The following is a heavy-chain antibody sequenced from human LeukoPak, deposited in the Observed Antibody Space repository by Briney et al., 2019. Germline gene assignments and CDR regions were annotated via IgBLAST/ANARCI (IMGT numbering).Heavy chain of an antibody. CDR1: GGSISGYY. D-gene: IGHD3-22*01. V-gene: IGHV4-59*08. CDR2: INYSGRT. J-gene: IGHJ4*02. Sequence: SETLSLTCTVSGGSISGYYWSWIRQPLGKGLEWIGYINYSGRTNNNPSLTGRVTVSVDTSKNQFSLKLSSVTAADTAVYYCARVRQNYYDSSARDYYFDYWGQGTLVTVSS. CDR3: ARVRQNYYDSSARDYYFDY.